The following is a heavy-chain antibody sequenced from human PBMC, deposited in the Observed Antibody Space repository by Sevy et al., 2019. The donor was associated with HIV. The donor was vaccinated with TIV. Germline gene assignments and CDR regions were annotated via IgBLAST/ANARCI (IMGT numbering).Heavy chain of an antibody. CDR3: VRDKEVGASILDA. J-gene: IGHJ5*02. D-gene: IGHD1-26*01. CDR2: IKQDGSEA. CDR1: GFNFRNFW. Sequence: GGYLRLSCVASGFNFRNFWMSWVRQAPGKGLECVADIKQDGSEAYYLDSVKGRFTISRDNAKNSLYLQMNSLRDEDTAMYFCVRDKEVGASILDAWGQGTPVTVSS. V-gene: IGHV3-7*03.